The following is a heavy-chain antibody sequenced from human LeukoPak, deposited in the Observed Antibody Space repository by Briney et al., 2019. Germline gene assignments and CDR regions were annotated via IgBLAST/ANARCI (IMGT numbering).Heavy chain of an antibody. CDR2: IRQDGIEK. J-gene: IGHJ4*02. V-gene: IGHV3-7*03. CDR3: AREKGRGVISPYFDC. D-gene: IGHD3-10*01. Sequence: PGGSLRLSCAASGFTFSSYWMSWVRQAPGKGLEWVANIRQDGIEKYYVDSVKGRFTVSRDKSKNTLSLQMNSLRAEDTAVYYCAREKGRGVISPYFDCWGQGTLVTVSS. CDR1: GFTFSSYW.